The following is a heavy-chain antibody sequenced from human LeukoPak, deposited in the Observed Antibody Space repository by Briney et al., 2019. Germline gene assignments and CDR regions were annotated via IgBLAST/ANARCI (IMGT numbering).Heavy chain of an antibody. CDR1: GFTFNNYA. V-gene: IGHV3-23*01. CDR2: ISGSGGAT. Sequence: GGSLRLSCAASGFTFNNYAMSWVRQAPGKGVEWVSAISGSGGATYYADSVKGRFTISRDNSKNTLFLHMNSLRVEDTAVYYCAKAPAAATKYYYGMDVWGQGTTVTVSS. D-gene: IGHD6-13*01. CDR3: AKAPAAATKYYYGMDV. J-gene: IGHJ6*02.